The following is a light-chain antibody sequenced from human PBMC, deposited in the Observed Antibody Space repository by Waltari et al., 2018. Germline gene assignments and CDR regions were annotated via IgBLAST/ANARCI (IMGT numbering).Light chain of an antibody. Sequence: DIQMTQSPSSVSASVGDRVTITCRASQHISGWLAWYQQRPGEGPKLLIYEASILQSGVPSRFSGSGSGTDFTLTISSLQPEDSAVYYCQQGHSFPPTFGGGTKVDIK. CDR2: EAS. CDR1: QHISGW. CDR3: QQGHSFPPT. V-gene: IGKV1-12*01. J-gene: IGKJ4*01.